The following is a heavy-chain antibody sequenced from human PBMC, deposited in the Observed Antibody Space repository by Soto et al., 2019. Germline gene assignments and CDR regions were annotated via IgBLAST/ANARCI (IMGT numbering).Heavy chain of an antibody. V-gene: IGHV4-4*02. CDR2: IYHSGST. CDR1: GGSISSINW. Sequence: QVQLQESGPGLVKPSGTLSLTCAVSGGSISSINWWSWVRQPPGKGLEWIGEIYHSGSTNYNSSPKERVPLSGARPKSQSTRQRSSVPAADQAGNYCARSPHYYASRGYGNFDYWGQGTLVIVSS. J-gene: IGHJ4*02. CDR3: ARSPHYYASRGYGNFDY. D-gene: IGHD3-22*01.